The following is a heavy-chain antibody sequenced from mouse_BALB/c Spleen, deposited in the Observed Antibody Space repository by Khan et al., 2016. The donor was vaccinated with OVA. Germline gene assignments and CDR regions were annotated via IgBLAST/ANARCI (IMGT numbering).Heavy chain of an antibody. J-gene: IGHJ3*01. CDR1: GYTFTSYY. CDR3: TRSGYGGFAY. CDR2: INPNNGGT. Sequence: QVQLQQSGAELVKPGASVRLSCKSSGYTFTSYYLYWVKQRPGQGLEWIGDINPNNGGTNFNEKFKSKATLNVDKSSSTAYMQLSSLTSEYSAVYYCTRSGYGGFAYWGQGTLVTVSA. D-gene: IGHD1-1*02. V-gene: IGHV1S81*02.